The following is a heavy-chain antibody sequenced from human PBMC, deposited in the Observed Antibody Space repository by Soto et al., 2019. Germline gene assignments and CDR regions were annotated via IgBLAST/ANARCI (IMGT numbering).Heavy chain of an antibody. J-gene: IGHJ4*02. CDR2: IRNNGGNK. CDR1: GFTLSSYA. CDR3: AISLYYDILTGPFDY. D-gene: IGHD3-9*01. Sequence: VGSLRLSCAASGFTLSSYAMHWVRQAPGKGLEYVSVIRNNGGNKYYANSVKGRFTISRDNSKNTLYLQMGSLRAEDMAVYYCAISLYYDILTGPFDYWGQGTLVTVSS. V-gene: IGHV3-64*01.